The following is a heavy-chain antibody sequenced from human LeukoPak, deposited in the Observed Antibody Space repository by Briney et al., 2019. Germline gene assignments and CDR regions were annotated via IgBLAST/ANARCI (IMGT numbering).Heavy chain of an antibody. V-gene: IGHV3-30*14. Sequence: GGSLRLSCAASGFTFSTYAIHWVRQAPGKGLEWVAVTSDDGDLKYYADSVKGRFTISRDNSKNTLYLQMNSLRAEDTAVYYCARDIGSGTTGHPWFDPWGQGTLVTVSS. CDR1: GFTFSTYA. CDR2: TSDDGDLK. CDR3: ARDIGSGTTGHPWFDP. J-gene: IGHJ5*02. D-gene: IGHD1-1*01.